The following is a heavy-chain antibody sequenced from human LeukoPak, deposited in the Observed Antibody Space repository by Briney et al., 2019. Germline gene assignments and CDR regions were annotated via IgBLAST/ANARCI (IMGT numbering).Heavy chain of an antibody. J-gene: IGHJ6*03. CDR2: ITSISSYI. D-gene: IGHD1-26*01. CDR1: GVTFNTYN. V-gene: IGHV3-21*01. CDR3: ARDPYSGNYGDYYYYMDV. Sequence: GGSLRLSCVASGVTFNTYNMNWVRQAPGKGLEWVSSITSISSYIYYADSVKGRFTISRDNAKSSLYLQMNSLRDEDTAVYYCARDPYSGNYGDYYYYMDVWGKGTTVTISS.